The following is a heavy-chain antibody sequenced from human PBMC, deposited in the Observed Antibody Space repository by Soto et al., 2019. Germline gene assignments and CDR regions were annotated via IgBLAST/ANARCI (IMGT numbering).Heavy chain of an antibody. Sequence: QAQLVQSGAEVKKPGASVKVSCKASGYTFTGYDINWVRQATGQGLEWMGWMNPNSGNTGYAQNVQGRVSITRDNHITTADMQLTSLRDDDTAGYYCAGEKVGTTGIDFWGQGTLVTVSS. CDR3: AGEKVGTTGIDF. D-gene: IGHD1-1*01. CDR2: MNPNSGNT. V-gene: IGHV1-8*03. J-gene: IGHJ4*02. CDR1: GYTFTGYD.